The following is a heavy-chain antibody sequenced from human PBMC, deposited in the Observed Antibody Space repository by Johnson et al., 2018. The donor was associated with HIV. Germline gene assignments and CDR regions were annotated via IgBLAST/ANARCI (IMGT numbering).Heavy chain of an antibody. CDR2: ISWNSGNI. Sequence: EVQLVESGGGLVKPGRSLRLSCAASGFTFDDYAMHWVRQAPGKGLEWVSGISWNSGNIAYGDSVKGRFTIARDNAKNSLYLQMNSLRAEDTALYYCASGDELGDDVFDIWGQGTMVTVSS. CDR1: GFTFDDYA. CDR3: ASGDELGDDVFDI. J-gene: IGHJ3*02. V-gene: IGHV3-9*01. D-gene: IGHD7-27*01.